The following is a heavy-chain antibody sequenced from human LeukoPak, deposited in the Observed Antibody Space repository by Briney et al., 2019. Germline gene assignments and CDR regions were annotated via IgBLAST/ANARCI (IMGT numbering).Heavy chain of an antibody. Sequence: ASVKVSCKASGYTFTGYYMHWVRQAPGQGLEWMGWINPNSGGTNYAQKFQGRVTMTRDTSIITVYMEVSSLISDDTAVYYCARVNRALDYWGQGTLVTVSS. J-gene: IGHJ4*02. CDR1: GYTFTGYY. CDR2: INPNSGGT. CDR3: ARVNRALDY. V-gene: IGHV1-2*02.